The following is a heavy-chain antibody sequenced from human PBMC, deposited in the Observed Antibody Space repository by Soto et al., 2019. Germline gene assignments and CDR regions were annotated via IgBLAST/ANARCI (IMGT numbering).Heavy chain of an antibody. CDR1: GFTFSSYA. V-gene: IGHV3-23*01. CDR3: AKIDPPQARGPIVGVTAHRKSFDI. CDR2: ISGSGGST. J-gene: IGHJ3*02. D-gene: IGHD1-26*01. Sequence: GGSLRLSCAASGFTFSSYAMRWVRQAPGKGLEWVSAISGSGGSTYYADSVKGRFTISRDNSKNTLYLQMNSLRAEDTAVYYCAKIDPPQARGPIVGVTAHRKSFDIRGQGTMVTVS.